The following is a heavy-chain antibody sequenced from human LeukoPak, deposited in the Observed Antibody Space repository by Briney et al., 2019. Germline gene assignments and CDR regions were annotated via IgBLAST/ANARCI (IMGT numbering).Heavy chain of an antibody. CDR1: GGTFSSYA. CDR2: IIPILGIA. Sequence: SVKVSCKASGGTFSSYAISWVRQAPGQGLEWMGRIIPILGIANYAQKFQGRVTITADKSTSTAYMELSSLRSEDTAVYYCARAEHIAVASYPNWFDPWGQGTLVTVSS. CDR3: ARAEHIAVASYPNWFDP. D-gene: IGHD2-21*01. J-gene: IGHJ5*02. V-gene: IGHV1-69*04.